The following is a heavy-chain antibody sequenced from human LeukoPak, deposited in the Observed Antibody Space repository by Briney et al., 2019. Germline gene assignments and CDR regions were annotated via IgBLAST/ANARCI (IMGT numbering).Heavy chain of an antibody. CDR3: ARLHYNVLTGPFGY. CDR2: IYSGGAT. D-gene: IGHD3-9*01. CDR1: GITVSSNY. J-gene: IGHJ4*02. Sequence: GGSLRLSCVASGITVSSNYMSWVRQAPGKGLEWVSIIYSGGATFYADSVKGRFIISRENSKNTLWLQMNSLRAEDTAVYYCARLHYNVLTGPFGYWGQGTLVTVSS. V-gene: IGHV3-66*04.